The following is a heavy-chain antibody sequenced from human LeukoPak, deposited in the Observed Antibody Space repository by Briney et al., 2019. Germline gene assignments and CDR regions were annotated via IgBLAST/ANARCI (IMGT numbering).Heavy chain of an antibody. CDR2: INHSGST. D-gene: IGHD6-6*01. V-gene: IGHV4-34*01. Sequence: SETLSLTCAVYGGSFSGYYWSWIRQPPGKGLEWIGEINHSGSTNYNPSLKSRVTISVDTSKNQFSLKLSPVTAADTAVYYCARGRIAALDYYYYYYMDVWGKGTTVTVSS. CDR3: ARGRIAALDYYYYYYMDV. J-gene: IGHJ6*03. CDR1: GGSFSGYY.